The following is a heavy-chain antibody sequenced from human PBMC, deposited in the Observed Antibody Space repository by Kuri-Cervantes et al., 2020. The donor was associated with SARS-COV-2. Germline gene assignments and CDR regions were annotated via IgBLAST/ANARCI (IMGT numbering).Heavy chain of an antibody. Sequence: ASVKVSCKASGYTFTSYGIGWVRQAPGQGLEWMGWISAYNGNTNYAQKLQGRVTMTTDTSTSTAYMELRSLRSDDTAVYYCARAKAVAGAHYYYGMDVWGQGTTVTVSS. CDR1: GYTFTSYG. V-gene: IGHV1-18*01. CDR3: ARAKAVAGAHYYYGMDV. D-gene: IGHD6-19*01. CDR2: ISAYNGNT. J-gene: IGHJ6*02.